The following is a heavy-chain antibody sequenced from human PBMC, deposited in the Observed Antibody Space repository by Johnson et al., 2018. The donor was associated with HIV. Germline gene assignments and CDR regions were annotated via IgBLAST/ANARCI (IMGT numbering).Heavy chain of an antibody. D-gene: IGHD2-15*01. V-gene: IGHV3-66*01. Sequence: VHLVESGRGLVQPGGSLRLSCTASGFTFSTYWMSWVRQAPGKGLEWVSVIYSRGSTYYADSVKGRFTISRDNSKNTLYLEMNSLKTEDTAVYYCTTDLPYCSGHDCYNAFDLWGQGTTVIVSS. J-gene: IGHJ3*01. CDR3: TTDLPYCSGHDCYNAFDL. CDR1: GFTFSTYW. CDR2: IYSRGST.